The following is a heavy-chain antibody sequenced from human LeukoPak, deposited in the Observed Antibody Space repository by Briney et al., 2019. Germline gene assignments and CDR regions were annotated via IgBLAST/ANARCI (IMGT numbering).Heavy chain of an antibody. CDR1: GGTFSSYA. CDR2: IIPIFGTA. Sequence: ASAKVSCKASGGTFSSYAISWVRQAPGQGLEWMGGIIPIFGTANYAQKFQGRVTITADESTSTAYMELSSLRSEDTAVYYCARAPRPNYYDSSGYYQALDYWGQGTLVTVSS. CDR3: ARAPRPNYYDSSGYYQALDY. D-gene: IGHD3-22*01. J-gene: IGHJ4*02. V-gene: IGHV1-69*13.